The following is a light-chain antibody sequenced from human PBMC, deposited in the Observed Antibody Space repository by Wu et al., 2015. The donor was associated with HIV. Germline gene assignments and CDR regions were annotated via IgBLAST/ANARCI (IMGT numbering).Light chain of an antibody. CDR2: DAS. Sequence: EIVLTQSPVTLSLSPGETATLSCRASQSVNTFLSWYQQRPGQTPRLLIYDASNRATGIPARFSGSGSGTDFTLTISSLEPEDFAVYYCQQHSGWPHAFGGETKGGDQT. CDR1: QSVNTF. CDR3: QQHSGWPHA. V-gene: IGKV3-11*01. J-gene: IGKJ4*01.